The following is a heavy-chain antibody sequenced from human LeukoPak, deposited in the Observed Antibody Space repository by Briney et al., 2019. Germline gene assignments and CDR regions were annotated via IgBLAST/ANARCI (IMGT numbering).Heavy chain of an antibody. CDR3: ARGGGYYNSSENWFDP. CDR1: GFTFSNYA. J-gene: IGHJ5*02. D-gene: IGHD3-22*01. V-gene: IGHV3-23*01. Sequence: AGGSLRLSCAASGFTFSNYAMSWVRQAPGKGLEWVSAITGSGGSTYYADSVKGRFTISRDNSKNTLYLQMNSLRAEDTAVYYCARGGGYYNSSENWFDPWGQGTLVTVSS. CDR2: ITGSGGST.